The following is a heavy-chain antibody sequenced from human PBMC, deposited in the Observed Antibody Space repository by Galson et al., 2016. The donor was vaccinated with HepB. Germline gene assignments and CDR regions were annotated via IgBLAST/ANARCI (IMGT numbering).Heavy chain of an antibody. CDR3: ARIKYSGYNPGLFFDS. Sequence: TLSLTCSVSDASINSGGYYWSWIRQLPVKGLEWIGYVFYSGTTYYNPSLKSRVTISIDTSNRQFSLMLTSVTAADTAVYYCARIKYSGYNPGLFFDSWGQGILVSVSS. D-gene: IGHD5-12*01. J-gene: IGHJ4*02. CDR2: VFYSGTT. V-gene: IGHV4-31*03. CDR1: DASINSGGYY.